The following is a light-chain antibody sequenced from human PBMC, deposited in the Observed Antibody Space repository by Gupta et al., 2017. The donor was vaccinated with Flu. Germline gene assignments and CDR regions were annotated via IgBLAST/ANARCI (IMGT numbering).Light chain of an antibody. Sequence: EIVLTQSPATLPLSPGERATLSCRASQSISNYLAWYQQKPGQPPRLLIYDASSRATDIPASFSGSGSGTDFTLTISSLEPEDFAVYYCQQRYNWPPLTFGGGTKVEI. CDR2: DAS. CDR1: QSISNY. J-gene: IGKJ4*01. V-gene: IGKV3-11*01. CDR3: QQRYNWPPLT.